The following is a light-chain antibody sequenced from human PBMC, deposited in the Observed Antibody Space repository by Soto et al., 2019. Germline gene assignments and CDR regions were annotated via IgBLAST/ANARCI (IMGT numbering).Light chain of an antibody. CDR3: QQYKSSILT. Sequence: EIVLTQSPATLSLSPGERATLSCRASQSVSSYLAWYQQKPGQAPRLLIYEASNRATGIPARFSGSGSGTDFTLTISSLQPDDFATYYCQQYKSSILTFGPGTKVDIK. CDR2: EAS. V-gene: IGKV3-11*01. J-gene: IGKJ3*01. CDR1: QSVSSY.